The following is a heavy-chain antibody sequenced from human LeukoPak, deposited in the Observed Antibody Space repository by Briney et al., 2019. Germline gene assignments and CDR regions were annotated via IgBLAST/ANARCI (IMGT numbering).Heavy chain of an antibody. D-gene: IGHD2-2*01. CDR3: ARDLQDIVVVPAAGVDNYYYYYMDV. V-gene: IGHV4-39*06. Sequence: SETLSLTCTVSGGSISSSSYYWGWIRQPPGQGLEGIGSIYYSGSTYYNPSLKSRVTISVDTSKNQFALKLSSVTAADTAVYYCARDLQDIVVVPAAGVDNYYYYYMDVWGKGTTVTVSS. CDR2: IYYSGST. J-gene: IGHJ6*03. CDR1: GGSISSSSYY.